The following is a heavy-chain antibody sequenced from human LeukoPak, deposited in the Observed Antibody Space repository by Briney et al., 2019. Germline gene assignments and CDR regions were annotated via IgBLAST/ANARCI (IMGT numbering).Heavy chain of an antibody. CDR1: GGSISSYY. J-gene: IGHJ5*02. V-gene: IGHV4-59*01. CDR2: IYYSGST. Sequence: PSATLSLTCTVSGGSISSYYWSWIRQPPGKGLEWIGYIYYSGSTNYNPSLKSRVTISVDTSKNQFSLKLSSVTAADTAVYYCARGSAYYDFWSGYSPLGRWFDPWGQGTLVTVSS. CDR3: ARGSAYYDFWSGYSPLGRWFDP. D-gene: IGHD3-3*01.